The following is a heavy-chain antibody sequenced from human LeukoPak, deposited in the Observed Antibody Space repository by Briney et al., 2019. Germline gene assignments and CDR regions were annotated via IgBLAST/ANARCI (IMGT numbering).Heavy chain of an antibody. CDR1: GFTFSSYA. CDR2: ISGSGGST. V-gene: IGHV3-23*01. J-gene: IGHJ4*02. CDR3: AKGRVAARSVYYFDY. D-gene: IGHD6-6*01. Sequence: PGGSLRLSCAASGFTFSSYAMSWVRQAPGKGLEWVSAISGSGGSTYYADSVKGRFTISRDNSKNTLYLQMNSLRAEDTAVYYCAKGRVAARSVYYFDYWGQGTLVTVSS.